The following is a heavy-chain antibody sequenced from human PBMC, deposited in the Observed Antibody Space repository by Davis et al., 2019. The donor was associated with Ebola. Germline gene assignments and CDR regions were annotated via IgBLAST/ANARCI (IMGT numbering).Heavy chain of an antibody. CDR2: VYYSGNT. CDR1: GGSVSSSCNY. V-gene: IGHV4-39*01. J-gene: IGHJ6*04. Sequence: SETLSLTCTVSGGSVSSSCNYWGWIRQPPGKGLEWIGSVYYSGNTYYKPSLRSRVTVSVDPSKDQFSLKLSSVTAADTAVYYCARQGRNYYYYGMDVWGKGTTVTVSS. CDR3: ARQGRNYYYYGMDV.